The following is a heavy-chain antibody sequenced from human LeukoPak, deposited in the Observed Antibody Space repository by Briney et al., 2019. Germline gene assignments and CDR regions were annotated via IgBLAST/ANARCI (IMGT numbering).Heavy chain of an antibody. CDR2: INSDGSSR. V-gene: IGHV3-74*01. Sequence: GGSLRLSCAASGFAFSSSWMHWVRQAPGKGLVWVSRINSDGSSRTYADSVKGRFTISRDNAKNTLYLQMNSLRAEDTAEYYCARNQYFDSSGYYVVFDYWGQGTLVTVSS. CDR3: ARNQYFDSSGYYVVFDY. CDR1: GFAFSSSW. J-gene: IGHJ4*02. D-gene: IGHD3-22*01.